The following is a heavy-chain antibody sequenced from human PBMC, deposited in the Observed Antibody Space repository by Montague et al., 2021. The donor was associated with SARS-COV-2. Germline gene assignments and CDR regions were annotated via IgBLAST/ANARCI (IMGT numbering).Heavy chain of an antibody. Sequence: ETLSLTCAVYGGSFTNKYWTWVRQPRGKGLEWIGEINHTGNSNXSPSLKRRVTISVDTSKNQFSLKLSSVTAADTAVYYCARGLMSGSYYLGLDYWGQGTLVTVS. CDR2: INHTGNS. CDR3: ARGLMSGSYYLGLDY. V-gene: IGHV4-34*01. CDR1: GGSFTNKY. D-gene: IGHD1-26*01. J-gene: IGHJ4*02.